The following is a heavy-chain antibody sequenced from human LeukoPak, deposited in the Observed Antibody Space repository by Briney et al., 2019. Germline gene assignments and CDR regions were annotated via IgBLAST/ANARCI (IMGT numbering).Heavy chain of an antibody. J-gene: IGHJ4*02. CDR2: MNPNSGNT. V-gene: IGHV1-8*03. CDR1: GYTFTSYD. D-gene: IGHD1-26*01. Sequence: ASVKVSCKASGYTFTSYDINWVRQATGQGLEWMGWMNPNSGNTGYAQKFQGRVTITRNTSISTAYMELSSLRSEDTAVYYCARGLGWGLHSDYFDYWAREPWSPSPQ. CDR3: ARGLGWGLHSDYFDY.